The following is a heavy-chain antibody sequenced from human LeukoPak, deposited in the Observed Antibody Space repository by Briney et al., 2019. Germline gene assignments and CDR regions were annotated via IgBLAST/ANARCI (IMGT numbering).Heavy chain of an antibody. CDR3: ARGRSWQPFDY. Sequence: GGSLRLSCAASGFTFSSYSMNWVRQAPGKGLEWVSSISSSSSYIYCADSVKGRFTISRDNAKNSLYLQMNSLRAEDTAVYYCARGRSWQPFDYWGQGTLVTVSS. J-gene: IGHJ4*02. V-gene: IGHV3-21*01. D-gene: IGHD6-13*01. CDR1: GFTFSSYS. CDR2: ISSSSSYI.